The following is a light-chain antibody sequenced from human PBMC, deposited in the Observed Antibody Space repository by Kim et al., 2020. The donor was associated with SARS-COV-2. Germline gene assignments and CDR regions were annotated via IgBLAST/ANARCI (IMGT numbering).Light chain of an antibody. CDR1: QGISSY. J-gene: IGKJ1*01. CDR3: QQINSYPLT. CDR2: AAS. Sequence: DIQLTQSPSILSASVGDRVTITCRASQGISSYLAWYQQKPGKAPKLLIYAASTLQSGVPSRFSGSGSGTEFTLTISSLQPEDSATYYCQQINSYPLTFGQGTKVDI. V-gene: IGKV1-9*01.